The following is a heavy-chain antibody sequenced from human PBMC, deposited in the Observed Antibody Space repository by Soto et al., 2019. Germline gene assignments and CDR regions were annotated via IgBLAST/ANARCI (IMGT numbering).Heavy chain of an antibody. Sequence: SETLSVTCTVSGGSISSGDYYWSWIRQPPGKGLEWIGYIYYSGSTYYNPSLKSRVTISVDTSKNQFSLKLSSVTAADTAVYYCARGFPESGYYYLGEGYFDYWGQGTLVTVSS. V-gene: IGHV4-30-4*01. D-gene: IGHD3-22*01. CDR3: ARGFPESGYYYLGEGYFDY. CDR2: IYYSGST. CDR1: GGSISSGDYY. J-gene: IGHJ4*02.